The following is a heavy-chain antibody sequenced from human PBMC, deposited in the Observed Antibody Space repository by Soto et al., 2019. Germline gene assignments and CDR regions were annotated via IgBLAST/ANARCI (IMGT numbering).Heavy chain of an antibody. J-gene: IGHJ6*02. CDR3: VRGGILEANRPYYYYGLDV. Sequence: VQLVQSGAEVKKPGASVTVSCKAFGYTFTTYGLSWVRQAPGQGLEWMGWVSPYNGNTYYTPRLQSRVTMTTDTSTSTAYMSLRSLRSDDTAIYYCVRGGILEANRPYYYYGLDVWGQGTPVTVSS. CDR2: VSPYNGNT. V-gene: IGHV1-18*01. CDR1: GYTFTTYG. D-gene: IGHD1-1*01.